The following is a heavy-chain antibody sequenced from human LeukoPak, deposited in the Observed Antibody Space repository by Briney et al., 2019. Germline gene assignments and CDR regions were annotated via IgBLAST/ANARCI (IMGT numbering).Heavy chain of an antibody. CDR2: MNPNSGDT. J-gene: IGHJ4*02. V-gene: IGHV1-8*01. Sequence: ASVKVSCKASGYTFTSYDINWVRQATGQGFEWMGWMNPNSGDTGYAQKFQGRVTMTRNTSISTAYMELSSLRSEDTAVYYCARHTRDGYYFDYWGQGTLVTVSS. CDR3: ARHTRDGYYFDY. CDR1: GYTFTSYD. D-gene: IGHD5-24*01.